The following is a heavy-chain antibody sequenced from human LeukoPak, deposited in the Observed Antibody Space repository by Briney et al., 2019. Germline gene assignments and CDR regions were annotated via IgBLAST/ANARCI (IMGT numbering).Heavy chain of an antibody. CDR1: GFTFSSYG. CDR3: AKVRGYSGYALETQDY. V-gene: IGHV3-30*02. Sequence: GGSLRLSCAASGFTFSSYGMHWVRQAPGKGLEWVAFIRYDGSNKYYADSVKGRFTISRDNSKNTLYLQMNSLRAKDTAVYYCAKVRGYSGYALETQDYWGQGTLVTVSS. J-gene: IGHJ4*02. CDR2: IRYDGSNK. D-gene: IGHD5-12*01.